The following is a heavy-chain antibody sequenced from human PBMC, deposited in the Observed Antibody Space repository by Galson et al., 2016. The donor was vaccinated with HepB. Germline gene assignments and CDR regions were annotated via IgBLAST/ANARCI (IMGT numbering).Heavy chain of an antibody. Sequence: SLRLSCAASGFTFNTYAMTWVRQAPGKGLEWVSAISGNGGNSYYADSVKGRFTISRDNSKNTVHLQMNNMRAEDTAVYYCAKGADTAMDSWGQGTLVTVSS. CDR2: ISGNGGNS. J-gene: IGHJ4*02. V-gene: IGHV3-23*01. CDR3: AKGADTAMDS. CDR1: GFTFNTYA. D-gene: IGHD5-18*01.